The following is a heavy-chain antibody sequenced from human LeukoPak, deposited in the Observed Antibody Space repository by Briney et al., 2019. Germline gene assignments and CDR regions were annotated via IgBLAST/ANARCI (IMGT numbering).Heavy chain of an antibody. CDR1: GFTFSSYA. J-gene: IGHJ4*02. CDR2: ISYDGSNK. Sequence: PGGSLRLSCAASGFTFSSYAMHWVRQAPGKGLEWVAVISYDGSNKYYADSVKGRFTISRENSKNTLYLQMNSLRAEDTAVYYCARDSILDYWGQGTLVTVSS. CDR3: ARDSILDY. V-gene: IGHV3-30*01.